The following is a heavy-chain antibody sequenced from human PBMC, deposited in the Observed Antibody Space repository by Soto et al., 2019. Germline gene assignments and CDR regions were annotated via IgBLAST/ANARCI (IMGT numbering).Heavy chain of an antibody. Sequence: QVQLVESGGGVVQPGRSLRVSCGASGFIFSSYGIHWVRQAPGKGLEWVAIISYDGSDKYYADSVKGRFTISRDNSKNTLYLQMNSLRVDDTAVYYCARGWGSLSSYSDYWGQGTLVTVSS. CDR3: ARGWGSLSSYSDY. D-gene: IGHD3-16*01. CDR1: GFIFSSYG. CDR2: ISYDGSDK. J-gene: IGHJ4*02. V-gene: IGHV3-33*01.